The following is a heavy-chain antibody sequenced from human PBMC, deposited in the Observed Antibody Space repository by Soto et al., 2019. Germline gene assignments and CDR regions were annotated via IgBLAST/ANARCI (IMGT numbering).Heavy chain of an antibody. J-gene: IGHJ4*02. CDR2: TYYRSKWYN. D-gene: IGHD6-13*01. CDR3: ARAKPIAAAGTGFDY. Sequence: SQSLSLTCAISGDSVSSNSAAWNWIRQSPSRGLEWLGRTYYRSKWYNDYAVSVKSRITINPDTSKNQFSLQLNSVTPEDTAVYYCARAKPIAAAGTGFDYWGQGTLVTVSS. CDR1: GDSVSSNSAA. V-gene: IGHV6-1*01.